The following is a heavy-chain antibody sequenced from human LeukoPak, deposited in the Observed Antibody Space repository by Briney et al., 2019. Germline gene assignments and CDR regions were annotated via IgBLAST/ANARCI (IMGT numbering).Heavy chain of an antibody. V-gene: IGHV3-7*01. CDR3: ASGFYSSSWYEAAFDY. CDR1: GFTFSSYW. J-gene: IGHJ4*02. Sequence: GGSLRLSCAASGFTFSSYWMSWVRQAPGKGLEWVANIKQDGSEKYYVDSVKGRFTISRDNAKNSLYLQMNSLRAEDAAVYYCASGFYSSSWYEAAFDYWGQGALVTVSS. D-gene: IGHD6-13*01. CDR2: IKQDGSEK.